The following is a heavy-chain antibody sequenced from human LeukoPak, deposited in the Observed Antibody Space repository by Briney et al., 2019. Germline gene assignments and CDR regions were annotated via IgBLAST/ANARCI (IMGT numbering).Heavy chain of an antibody. CDR3: ATVNEDTAIP. V-gene: IGHV3-74*01. Sequence: GGSLRLSCAASGFTFSSFWMHWVRQAPGKGLVWVSRIKSDGTYTSYADSVKGRFAISRDNAKNTLYLLMNSLRAEDTAVYYCATVNEDTAIPWGQGTLVTVSS. J-gene: IGHJ5*02. D-gene: IGHD5-18*01. CDR1: GFTFSSFW. CDR2: IKSDGTYT.